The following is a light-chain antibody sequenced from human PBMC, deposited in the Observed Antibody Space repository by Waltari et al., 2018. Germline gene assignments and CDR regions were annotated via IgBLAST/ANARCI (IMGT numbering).Light chain of an antibody. CDR3: ASYTSITTVV. CDR1: RSDVGAYNF. J-gene: IGLJ2*01. V-gene: IGLV2-14*01. Sequence: QSALTQPASVSGSPGQSITISCSGTRSDVGAYNFIPWYQQHPGQAPKVLIYEVTNWPSGVSNRFSASKSGNTASLTISGLQAEDEADYYCASYTSITTVVFGGGTKLTVL. CDR2: EVT.